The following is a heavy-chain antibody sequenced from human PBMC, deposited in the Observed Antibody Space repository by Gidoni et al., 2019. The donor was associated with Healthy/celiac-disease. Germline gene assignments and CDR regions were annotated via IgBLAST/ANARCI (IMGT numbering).Heavy chain of an antibody. CDR3: ARDGRYPRWFDP. CDR2: INSDGSST. Sequence: EVQLVESGGGLVQPGGSLRLSCAASGSTFSSYWMHWVRQAPGKGLVWVSRINSDGSSTSYADSVKGRFTISRANAKNTLYLQMNSLRAEDTAVYYCARDGRYPRWFDPWGQGTLVTVSS. CDR1: GSTFSSYW. D-gene: IGHD1-26*01. J-gene: IGHJ5*02. V-gene: IGHV3-74*01.